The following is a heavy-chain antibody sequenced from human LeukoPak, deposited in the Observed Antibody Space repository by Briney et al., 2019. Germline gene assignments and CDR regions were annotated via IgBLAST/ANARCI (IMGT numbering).Heavy chain of an antibody. Sequence: GGSLRLSCAASGFNFGDDSMSWVRQAPGKGPQWISFISSASRTIYYADSVKGRFTISRDNAKNSLFLQMNSLRAEDTAVYYCTRWMFSYYDKNAFEIWGQGAMVTVSS. J-gene: IGHJ3*02. V-gene: IGHV3-48*04. CDR2: ISSASRTI. CDR1: GFNFGDDS. D-gene: IGHD3-10*01. CDR3: TRWMFSYYDKNAFEI.